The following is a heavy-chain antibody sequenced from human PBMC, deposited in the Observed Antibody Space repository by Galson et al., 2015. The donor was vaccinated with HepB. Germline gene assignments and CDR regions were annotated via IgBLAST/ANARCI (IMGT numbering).Heavy chain of an antibody. V-gene: IGHV6-1*01. CDR2: TYYRSKWYN. J-gene: IGHJ4*02. D-gene: IGHD6-19*01. CDR3: ARGDGPNMNSGWYPLEFDC. Sequence: CAISGDSVSSNSAAWNWIRQSPSRGLEWLGRTYYRSKWYNDYAVSVKSRITINPDTSKNQFSLQLNSVTPEDTAVYYCARGDGPNMNSGWYPLEFDCWGQGSLVTVSS. CDR1: GDSVSSNSAA.